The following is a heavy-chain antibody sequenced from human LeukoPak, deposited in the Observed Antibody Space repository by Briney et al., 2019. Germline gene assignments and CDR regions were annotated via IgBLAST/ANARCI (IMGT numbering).Heavy chain of an antibody. CDR1: GFTFSSYA. CDR2: ISSSSSYI. CDR3: AASSTMLSSGWSYYYHYGMDV. D-gene: IGHD6-19*01. Sequence: KAGGSLRLSCAASGFTFSSYAMSWVRQAPGKGLEWVSSISSSSSYIYYADSVKGRFTISRDNAKNSLYLQMNSLRAEDTAVYYRAASSTMLSSGWSYYYHYGMDVWGQGTTVTVSS. J-gene: IGHJ6*02. V-gene: IGHV3-21*01.